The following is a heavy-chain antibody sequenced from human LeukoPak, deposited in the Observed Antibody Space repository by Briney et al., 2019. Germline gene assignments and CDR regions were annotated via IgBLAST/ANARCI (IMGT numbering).Heavy chain of an antibody. CDR3: ARSITGNNPGAFDI. CDR2: ISAFNGNT. Sequence: GASVKVSCKASGYTFTSYGISRVRQAPGHGLEWMGWISAFNGNTNYAQKLQSRVTMTTDTSTSTAYMELRSLRSDDTAVYYCARSITGNNPGAFDIWGQGTMVTVSS. D-gene: IGHD1-20*01. V-gene: IGHV1-18*01. J-gene: IGHJ3*02. CDR1: GYTFTSYG.